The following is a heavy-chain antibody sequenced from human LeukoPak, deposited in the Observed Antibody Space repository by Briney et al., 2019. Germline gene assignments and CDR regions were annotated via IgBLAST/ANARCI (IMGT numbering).Heavy chain of an antibody. V-gene: IGHV3-23*01. CDR2: ISGSGGST. CDR1: GFTFSSYA. Sequence: GGSLRLSCAASGFTFSSYAMSWVRQAPGKGREWGSAISGSGGSTYYADSVKGRFTISRDNSKNTLYLQMNSLRAEDTAVYYCAKGKATVTTWSAFYWGQGTLVTVSS. D-gene: IGHD4-17*01. J-gene: IGHJ4*02. CDR3: AKGKATVTTWSAFY.